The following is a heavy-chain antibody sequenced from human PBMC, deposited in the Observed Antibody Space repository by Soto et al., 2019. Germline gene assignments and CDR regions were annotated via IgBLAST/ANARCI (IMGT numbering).Heavy chain of an antibody. CDR2: IYTSGST. CDR3: ARDGRSNSYGYTGAPAYYGMDV. D-gene: IGHD5-18*01. J-gene: IGHJ6*02. Sequence: PSETLSLTCTVSGGSISSYYWSWIRQPAGKGLEWIGRIYTSGSTNYNPSLKSRVTMSVDTSKNQFYLKLSSVTAADTAVYYCARDGRSNSYGYTGAPAYYGMDVWGQGTTVTVSS. V-gene: IGHV4-4*07. CDR1: GGSISSYY.